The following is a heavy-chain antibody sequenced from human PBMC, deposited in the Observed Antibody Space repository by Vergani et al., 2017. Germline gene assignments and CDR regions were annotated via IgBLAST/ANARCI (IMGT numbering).Heavy chain of an antibody. CDR3: ARGQWLPTLSFDY. D-gene: IGHD6-19*01. Sequence: QVQLVQSGAEVKKPGASVKVSCKASGGTFSSYAISWVRQDPGQGLEWMGGIIPIFGTANYAQKFQGRVTITADESTSTAYMELRRLRSDDTAVYYCARGQWLPTLSFDYWGQGTLVTVSS. CDR1: GGTFSSYA. J-gene: IGHJ4*02. CDR2: IIPIFGTA. V-gene: IGHV1-69*01.